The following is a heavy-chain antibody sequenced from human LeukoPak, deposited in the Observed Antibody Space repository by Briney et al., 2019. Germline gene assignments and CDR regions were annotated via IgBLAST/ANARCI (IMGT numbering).Heavy chain of an antibody. CDR2: INPNSGGT. D-gene: IGHD6-13*01. CDR1: GYTFTGYY. J-gene: IGHJ4*02. Sequence: ASVKVSCKASGYTFTGYYMHWVRQAPGQGLEWMGWINPNSGGTNYAQKFQGWVTMTRDTSISTAYMELSRLRSDDTAVYYCARALESSSWYSDYWGQGTLVTVSS. CDR3: ARALESSSWYSDY. V-gene: IGHV1-2*04.